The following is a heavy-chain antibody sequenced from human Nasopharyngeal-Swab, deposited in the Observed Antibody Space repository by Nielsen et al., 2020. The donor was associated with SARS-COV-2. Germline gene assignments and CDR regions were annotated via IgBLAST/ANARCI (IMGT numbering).Heavy chain of an antibody. J-gene: IGHJ3*01. Sequence: PGKGLEWIGYIYYSGNTYYNPSLESRLTISLDTSQNQFSLRLSSVTAADTAVYYCARGVIEQAVSDAFDFWGQGTMVTVSS. CDR3: ARGVIEQAVSDAFDF. D-gene: IGHD3-16*02. CDR2: IYYSGNT. V-gene: IGHV4-31*02.